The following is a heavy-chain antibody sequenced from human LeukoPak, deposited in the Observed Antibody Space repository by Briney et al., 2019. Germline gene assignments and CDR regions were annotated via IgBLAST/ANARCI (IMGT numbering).Heavy chain of an antibody. D-gene: IGHD6-19*01. CDR2: ISPSGST. V-gene: IGHV4-61*02. CDR1: GGSINGGNYY. J-gene: IGHJ4*02. Sequence: PSETLSLTCTVSGGSINGGNYYWTWLRQPAGTGLEWIGRISPSGSTNHNPSLTSRVTISVDTSKNQFSLKLSSVTAADTAVYYCARLASGWSDFDYWGQGTLVTASS. CDR3: ARLASGWSDFDY.